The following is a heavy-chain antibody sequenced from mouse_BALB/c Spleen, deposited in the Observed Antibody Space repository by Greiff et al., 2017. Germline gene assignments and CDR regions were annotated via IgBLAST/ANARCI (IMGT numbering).Heavy chain of an antibody. CDR1: GYSITSDYA. D-gene: IGHD1-1*01. CDR3: AREGITTVVDAMDY. Sequence: EVKLQESGPGLVKPSQSLSLTCTVTGYSITSDYAWNWIRQFPGNKLEWMGYISYSGSTSYNPSLKSRISITRDTSKNQFFLQLNSVTTEDTATYYCAREGITTVVDAMDYWGQGTSVTVSS. V-gene: IGHV3-2*02. J-gene: IGHJ4*01. CDR2: ISYSGST.